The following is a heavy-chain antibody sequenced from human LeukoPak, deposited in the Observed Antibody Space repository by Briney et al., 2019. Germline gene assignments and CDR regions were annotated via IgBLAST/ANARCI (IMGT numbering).Heavy chain of an antibody. CDR1: GITFSSYW. J-gene: IGHJ4*02. D-gene: IGHD3-16*02. V-gene: IGHV3-21*01. CDR2: ITGSSTYI. Sequence: PGGSLRLSCVGSGITFSSYWMNWVRQAPGKGLEWVSSITGSSTYIHYADSVKGRFTISRDNAKNSLYLQMNSLRAEDTAVYYCARGFADFVWGSYPSSYWGQGILVTVSS. CDR3: ARGFADFVWGSYPSSY.